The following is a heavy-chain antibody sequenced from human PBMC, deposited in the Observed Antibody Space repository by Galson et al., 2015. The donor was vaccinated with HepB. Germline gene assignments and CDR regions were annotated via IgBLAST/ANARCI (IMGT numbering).Heavy chain of an antibody. Sequence: SLRLSCAASGFTFSSYAMSWVRQAPGKGLEWVSAISGSGGSTYYADSVKGRFTISRDNSKNTLYLQMNSLRAEDTAVYYCAKDSYDYVWGSYRENWYFDLWGRGTLVTVSS. D-gene: IGHD3-16*02. CDR1: GFTFSSYA. CDR3: AKDSYDYVWGSYRENWYFDL. V-gene: IGHV3-23*01. CDR2: ISGSGGST. J-gene: IGHJ2*01.